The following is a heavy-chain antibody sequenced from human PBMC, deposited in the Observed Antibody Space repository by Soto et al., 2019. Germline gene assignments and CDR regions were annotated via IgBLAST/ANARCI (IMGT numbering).Heavy chain of an antibody. J-gene: IGHJ6*03. D-gene: IGHD6-13*01. Sequence: ASVKVSCKASGYTLTSYYMHWVRQAPGQGLEWMGIINPSGGSTSYAQKFQGRVTMTRDTSTSTVYMELSSLRSEDTAVYYCARHREQLASYYYYYMDVWGKGTTVTVSS. CDR2: INPSGGST. CDR1: GYTLTSYY. CDR3: ARHREQLASYYYYYMDV. V-gene: IGHV1-46*03.